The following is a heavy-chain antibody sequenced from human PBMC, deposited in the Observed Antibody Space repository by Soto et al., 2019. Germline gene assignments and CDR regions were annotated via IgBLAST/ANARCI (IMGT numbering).Heavy chain of an antibody. V-gene: IGHV3-64*01. CDR2: ISSNGVGK. CDR3: ARRALPDFYYMDG. J-gene: IGHJ6*03. CDR1: GFTLSGYA. Sequence: EVQLAESGGGLAQPGGSLRLSCAASGFTLSGYAMDWVRQAPGKGLEYVSGISSNGVGKYYANSVQGRFTISRDNSKNTVYLQMGSLRPEDMAVYYCARRALPDFYYMDGWGKGTTVTVSS.